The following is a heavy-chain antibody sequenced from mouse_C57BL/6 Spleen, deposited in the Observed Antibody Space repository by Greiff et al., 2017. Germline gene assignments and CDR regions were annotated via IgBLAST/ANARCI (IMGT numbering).Heavy chain of an antibody. CDR1: GFTFTSYW. V-gene: IGHV1-55*01. CDR2: IYPGSGST. Sequence: QVQLQQPGAELVKPGASVKMSCKASGFTFTSYWITWVKPRPGQGLEWIGDIYPGSGSTNYNEKFKSQATLTVDTSSNTASMQLSLLTSEDSAFYDCARGEIYYNGSSYYCDSWGQGTTLTVSS. J-gene: IGHJ2*01. CDR3: ARGEIYYNGSSYYCDS. D-gene: IGHD1-1*01.